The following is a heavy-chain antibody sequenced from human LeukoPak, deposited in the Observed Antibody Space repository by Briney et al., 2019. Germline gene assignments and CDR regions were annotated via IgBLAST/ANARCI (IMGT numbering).Heavy chain of an antibody. Sequence: ASVTVSFTSSVYTFTIYDINWVRHGPGQGLERVGWRNPNSGTTGYAQKFQGRVTMTRNTSRSTAHMELSSLRSEDTAVYYCARVPGEIIYYYYYMDVWGKGGTVTVSS. D-gene: IGHD3-10*01. CDR2: RNPNSGTT. V-gene: IGHV1-8*01. CDR3: ARVPGEIIYYYYYMDV. J-gene: IGHJ6*03. CDR1: VYTFTIYD.